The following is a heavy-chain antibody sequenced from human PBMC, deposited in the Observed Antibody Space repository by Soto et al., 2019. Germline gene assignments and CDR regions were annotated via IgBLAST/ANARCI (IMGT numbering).Heavy chain of an antibody. CDR2: ISGSGGST. CDR1: GFTFSSYA. Sequence: EVQLLESGGGLVQPGGSLRLSCAASGFTFSSYAMSWVRQAPGKGLEWVSAISGSGGSTYYADSVKGRFTISRDNSKNTLYLQMNSLRAEDTAVYYCAKDRTGTRRSYWYFDLWGRGTLVTVSS. D-gene: IGHD1-7*01. CDR3: AKDRTGTRRSYWYFDL. V-gene: IGHV3-23*01. J-gene: IGHJ2*01.